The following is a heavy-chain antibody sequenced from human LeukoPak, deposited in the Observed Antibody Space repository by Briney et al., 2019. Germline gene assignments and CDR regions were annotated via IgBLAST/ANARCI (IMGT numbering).Heavy chain of an antibody. J-gene: IGHJ4*02. CDR1: VFTFSNYA. D-gene: IGHD4-17*01. CDR2: MSYDGSNK. V-gene: IGHV3-30-3*01. Sequence: PGGSLRLSCAASVFTFSNYALHCVRQAPGKGVEWVALMSYDGSNKFYADSVKGRVTISRDNSKRTLYMQMNSLKAEDTAVYYCARGGVTTMTLRDPWLDYWGQGTLVTVSS. CDR3: ARGGVTTMTLRDPWLDY.